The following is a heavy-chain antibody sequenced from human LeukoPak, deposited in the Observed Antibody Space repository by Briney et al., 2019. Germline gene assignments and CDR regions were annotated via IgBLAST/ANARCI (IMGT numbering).Heavy chain of an antibody. CDR3: ARAFQSLGGLSLPDY. CDR2: INTNTGNP. V-gene: IGHV7-4-1*02. CDR1: GYTFTNFG. Sequence: ASVKVSCKASGYTFTNFGINWVRQAPGQGLEWVGWINTNTGNPSYAQGFTGRFVFSLDTSVSTTYLQISSLKAEDTAVYFCARAFQSLGGLSLPDYWGQGTLVTVSS. J-gene: IGHJ4*02. D-gene: IGHD3-16*02.